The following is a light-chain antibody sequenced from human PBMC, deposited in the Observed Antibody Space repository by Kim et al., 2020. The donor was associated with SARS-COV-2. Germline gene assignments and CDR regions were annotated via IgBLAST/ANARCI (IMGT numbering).Light chain of an antibody. Sequence: SYELTQPPSVSVAPGKTARITCGGNNIGSKSVHWYQQKPGQAPVLVIYYDSDRPSGIPERFSGSKSGNTATLTISRVEAGDEADYYCQVWDNSSDHVVFG. CDR3: QVWDNSSDHVV. J-gene: IGLJ2*01. CDR2: YDS. CDR1: NIGSKS. V-gene: IGLV3-21*04.